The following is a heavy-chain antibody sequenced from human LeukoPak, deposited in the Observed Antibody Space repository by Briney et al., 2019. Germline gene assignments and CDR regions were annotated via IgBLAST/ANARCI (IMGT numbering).Heavy chain of an antibody. CDR1: GFTFSSYA. CDR2: ISSNGGST. J-gene: IGHJ4*02. CDR3: ARDVVPAAIYFDY. D-gene: IGHD2-2*01. V-gene: IGHV3-64*01. Sequence: GGSLRLSCAASGFTFSSYAMHWVRQAPGKGLEYVSAISSNGGSTYYANSVKGRSTISRDNSKNTLYLQMGSLRAEDMAVYYCARDVVPAAIYFDYWGQGTLVTVSS.